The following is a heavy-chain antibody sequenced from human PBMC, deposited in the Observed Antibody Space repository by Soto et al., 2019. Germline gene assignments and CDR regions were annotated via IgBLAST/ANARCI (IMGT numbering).Heavy chain of an antibody. CDR3: AKDQASGQGSFDS. J-gene: IGHJ4*02. CDR1: GFTFNIYG. CDR2: ISYDGSNQ. V-gene: IGHV3-30*18. Sequence: GGSLRLSCAASGFTFNIYGMHWVRQAPDKGLEWVALISYDGSNQYYADSLKGRFTISRDNSKNTLFLQMNSLRADDTAVYYCAKDQASGQGSFDSWGQGTLVTAPQ.